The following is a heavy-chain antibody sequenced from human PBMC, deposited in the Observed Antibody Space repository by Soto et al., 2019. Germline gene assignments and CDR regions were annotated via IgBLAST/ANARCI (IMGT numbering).Heavy chain of an antibody. CDR1: GGSISSGGYY. Sequence: PSETLSLTCTVSGGSISSGGYYWSWIRQHPGKGLEWIGYIYYSGSTYYNPSLKSRVTISVDTSKNQFSLKLSSVTAADTAVYYCARGFPYYDFWSGYLCTWTGTTPHYFDYWREGTLVTVSS. V-gene: IGHV4-31*03. CDR2: IYYSGST. CDR3: ARGFPYYDFWSGYLCTWTGTTPHYFDY. J-gene: IGHJ4*02. D-gene: IGHD3-3*01.